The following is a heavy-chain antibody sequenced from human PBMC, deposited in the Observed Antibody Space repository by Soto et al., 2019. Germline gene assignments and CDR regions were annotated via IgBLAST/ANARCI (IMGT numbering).Heavy chain of an antibody. Sequence: PSATLSLTCTVSGGSVSSGYHYWSWIRQPPGKGLEWIGYVYFSRTTNYNPSLKSRVTISVDTSKNQFSLRLSSVTAADTALYYCARWVYGMDVWGQGTTVTVSS. CDR3: ARWVYGMDV. V-gene: IGHV4-61*01. CDR1: GGSVSSGYHY. J-gene: IGHJ6*01. CDR2: VYFSRTT.